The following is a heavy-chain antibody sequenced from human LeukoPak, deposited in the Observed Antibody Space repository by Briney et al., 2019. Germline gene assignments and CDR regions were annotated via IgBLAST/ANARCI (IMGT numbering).Heavy chain of an antibody. CDR3: TRVTSWRTGFDY. V-gene: IGHV3-9*01. CDR2: ITWNSDDM. D-gene: IGHD1-1*01. CDR1: GFSFEAYG. Sequence: QAGGSLRLSCAASGFSFEAYGMYWVRQAPGKGLEWVSGITWNSDDMAYADSVKGRFTISRDNAKNCLYLQMNSLTVEDTALYYCTRVTSWRTGFDYWGQGTQVTVSS. J-gene: IGHJ4*02.